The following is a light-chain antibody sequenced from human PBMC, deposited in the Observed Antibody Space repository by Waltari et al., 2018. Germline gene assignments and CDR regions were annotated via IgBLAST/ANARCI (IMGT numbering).Light chain of an antibody. CDR1: QSVSSY. CDR2: SAS. Sequence: EIVLTQSPATLSWSPGEMAPTSCKASQSVSSYLAWYQQKPGQAPRLLIYSASNRATGLPARFSGSGSGTDFTLTISSLEPEDFAVYYCQQRSNWPRTFGQGTKVEI. CDR3: QQRSNWPRT. V-gene: IGKV3-11*01. J-gene: IGKJ1*01.